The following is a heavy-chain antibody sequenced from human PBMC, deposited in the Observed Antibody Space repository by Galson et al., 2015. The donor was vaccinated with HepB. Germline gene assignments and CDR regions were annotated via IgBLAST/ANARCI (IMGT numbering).Heavy chain of an antibody. J-gene: IGHJ3*02. D-gene: IGHD1-1*01. CDR3: AREVHYMQAFDI. CDR1: GGTFSSYA. Sequence: SVKVSCKASGGTFSSYAISWVRQAPGQGLEWMGGIIPIFGTANYAQKFQGRVTITADESTSTAYMELSSLRSEDTAVYYCAREVHYMQAFDIWGQGTMVTVSS. V-gene: IGHV1-69*13. CDR2: IIPIFGTA.